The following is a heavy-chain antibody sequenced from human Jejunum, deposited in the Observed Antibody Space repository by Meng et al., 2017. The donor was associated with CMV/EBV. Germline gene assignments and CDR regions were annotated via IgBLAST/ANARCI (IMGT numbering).Heavy chain of an antibody. CDR1: GDSISSNTFY. D-gene: IGHD1-1*01. CDR2: VYYPANT. Sequence: FGDSISSNTFYWGWVRQPPGKGLEWIGNVYYPANTYYNRSLQSRATISVDTSKNQFSLKLRSVTAADTAMYFCAKTSTYGSSPTVYWGQGTLVTVSS. CDR3: AKTSTYGSSPTVY. V-gene: IGHV4-39*07. J-gene: IGHJ4*02.